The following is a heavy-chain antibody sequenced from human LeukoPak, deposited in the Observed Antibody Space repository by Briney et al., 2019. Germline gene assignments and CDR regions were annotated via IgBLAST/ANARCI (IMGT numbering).Heavy chain of an antibody. Sequence: GGSLRLSCAASGFTFSAFGMHWVRQAPGKGPEWVALIRFDASDKFYADSVKGRFTISRDNSKNTLHLQMNSLSSEDTAVYYCAKDLDCSGGTCHKTVVYGGRGTLVTVSS. V-gene: IGHV3-30*02. D-gene: IGHD2-15*01. CDR3: AKDLDCSGGTCHKTVVY. CDR2: IRFDASDK. J-gene: IGHJ4*02. CDR1: GFTFSAFG.